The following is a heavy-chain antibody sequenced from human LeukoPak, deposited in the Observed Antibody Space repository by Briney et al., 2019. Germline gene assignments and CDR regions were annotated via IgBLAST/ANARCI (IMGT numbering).Heavy chain of an antibody. CDR3: ARDGYYGSGSSNDY. Sequence: ASVKVSCKASGGTFSSYAISWVRQAPGQGLEWMGRIIPILGMANYAQKFQGRVTITADKSTSTAYMELSSLRSEDTAVYYCARDGYYGSGSSNDYWGQGTLVTVSS. CDR2: IIPILGMA. CDR1: GGTFSSYA. V-gene: IGHV1-69*04. D-gene: IGHD3-10*01. J-gene: IGHJ4*02.